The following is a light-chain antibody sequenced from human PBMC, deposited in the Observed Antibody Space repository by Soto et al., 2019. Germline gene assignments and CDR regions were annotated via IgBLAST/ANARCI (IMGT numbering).Light chain of an antibody. CDR1: QSISTS. J-gene: IGKJ1*01. CDR3: QQYNTDPWT. Sequence: DIQMTQSPSTLSASVGDRVTITCRASQSISTSLAWFRQKPGEAPKLLIYDASNLESGVPSRFSGSVSGTEFTVTISSLQPDDFATYFCQQYNTDPWTFGQGTEVDTK. V-gene: IGKV1-5*01. CDR2: DAS.